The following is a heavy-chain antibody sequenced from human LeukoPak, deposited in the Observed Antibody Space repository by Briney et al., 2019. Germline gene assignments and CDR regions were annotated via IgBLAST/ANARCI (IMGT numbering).Heavy chain of an antibody. CDR1: GYTFTGYY. CDR2: INPNSGGT. Sequence: ASVKVSCKASGYTFTGYYMHWVRQAPGQGLEWMGRINPNSGGTNYAQKFQGRVTMTRDTSISTAYMELSSLRSEDTAVYYCARDNAADYDILTGYYSRESEYYFDYWGQGTLVTVSS. V-gene: IGHV1-2*06. CDR3: ARDNAADYDILTGYYSRESEYYFDY. D-gene: IGHD3-9*01. J-gene: IGHJ4*02.